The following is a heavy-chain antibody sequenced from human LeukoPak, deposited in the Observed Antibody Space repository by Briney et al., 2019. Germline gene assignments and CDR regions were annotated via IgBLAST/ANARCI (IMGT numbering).Heavy chain of an antibody. CDR1: GYTFTSHD. J-gene: IGHJ5*02. V-gene: IGHV1-8*03. CDR3: ARGNRYCSSTSCYTYWFDP. Sequence: ASVKVSCKASGYTFTSHDINWVRQATGQGLEWMGWMNPNSGNTGYAQKFQGRVTITRNTSISTAYMELSSLRSEDTGVYYCARGNRYCSSTSCYTYWFDPWVQGTLVTVSS. CDR2: MNPNSGNT. D-gene: IGHD2-2*02.